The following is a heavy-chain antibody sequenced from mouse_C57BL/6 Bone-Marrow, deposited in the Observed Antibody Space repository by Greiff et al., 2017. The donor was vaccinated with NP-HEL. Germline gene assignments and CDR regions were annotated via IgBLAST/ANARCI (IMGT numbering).Heavy chain of an antibody. J-gene: IGHJ4*01. D-gene: IGHD3-3*01. CDR1: GFSLTSYG. CDR2: IWSGGST. V-gene: IGHV2-4*01. CDR3: AKGTYLYAMDY. Sequence: VQRVESGPGLVQPSQSLSITCTVSGFSLTSYGVHWVRQPPGKGLEWLGVIWSGGSTDYNAAFISRLSISKDNSKSQVFFKMNSLQADDTAIYYCAKGTYLYAMDYWGQGTSVTVSS.